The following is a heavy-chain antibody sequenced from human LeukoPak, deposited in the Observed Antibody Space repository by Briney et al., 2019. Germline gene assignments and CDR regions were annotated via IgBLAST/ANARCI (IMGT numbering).Heavy chain of an antibody. CDR3: ARGYGDYPYDY. CDR1: GFTFSSYA. V-gene: IGHV3-23*01. Sequence: PGGSLRLSCAASGFTFSSYAMSWVRQAPGKGLEWVSAISGSGGSTYYADSVKGRFTISRDNAKNSLFLQMNSLRVEDTAVYYCARGYGDYPYDYWGQGTLVTVSS. D-gene: IGHD4-17*01. J-gene: IGHJ4*02. CDR2: ISGSGGST.